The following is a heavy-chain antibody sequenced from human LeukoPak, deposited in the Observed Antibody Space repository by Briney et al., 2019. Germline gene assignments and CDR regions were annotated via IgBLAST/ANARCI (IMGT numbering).Heavy chain of an antibody. V-gene: IGHV3-30*14. CDR3: ARGPEPGIAAAGLYYYYGMDV. CDR2: ISYDGSNK. D-gene: IGHD6-13*01. CDR1: GFTFSSYA. J-gene: IGHJ6*02. Sequence: GRSLRLSCAASGFTFSSYAMHWVRQAPGKGLEWVAVISYDGSNKYYADSVKGRFTISRDNSKNTLYLQMNSLRAEDTAVYYCARGPEPGIAAAGLYYYYGMDVWGQGTTVTVSS.